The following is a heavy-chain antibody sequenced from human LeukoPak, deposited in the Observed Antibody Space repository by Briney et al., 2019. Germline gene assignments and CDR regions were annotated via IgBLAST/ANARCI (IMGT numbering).Heavy chain of an antibody. V-gene: IGHV4-31*03. D-gene: IGHD1-14*01. CDR1: GGSISSGGYY. CDR2: IYYSGT. J-gene: IGHJ5*02. CDR3: AREHNRSSWFDP. Sequence: SETLSLTCTVSGGSISSGGYYWSWIRQHPGKGQEWIGYIYYSGTYYNPSLKSRVTISIDTSKNQFSLKLSSVTAADTAVCYCAREHNRSSWFDPWGQGALVTVSS.